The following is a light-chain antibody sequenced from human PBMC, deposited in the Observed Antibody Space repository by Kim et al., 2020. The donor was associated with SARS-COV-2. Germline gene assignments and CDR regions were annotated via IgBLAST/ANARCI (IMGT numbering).Light chain of an antibody. CDR2: AAS. V-gene: IGKV1-16*02. CDR1: QDISNH. J-gene: IGKJ4*01. Sequence: DIQMTQSPSSLSASVGDRVTITCRASQDISNHLTWFQQKPGEAPKSLIYAASSLQSGVPSKFSGGGSGTDFTLPISSLQPEDFATYYCQQYHNYPLTFGGGTKVDIK. CDR3: QQYHNYPLT.